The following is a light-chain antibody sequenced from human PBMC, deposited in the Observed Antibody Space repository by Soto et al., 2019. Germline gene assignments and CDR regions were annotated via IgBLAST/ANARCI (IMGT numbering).Light chain of an antibody. J-gene: IGLJ3*02. V-gene: IGLV1-44*01. CDR3: AAWDDSLNGLWV. CDR1: SSNIGSNP. Sequence: QSVLTQPPSASGTPGQRVTISCSGSSSNIGSNPVNWYQQLPGTAPKVLMYGNYQRPSGVPDRFSGSKSGTSASLAISGLQSEDEGDYYCAAWDDSLNGLWVFGGGTKVTVL. CDR2: GNY.